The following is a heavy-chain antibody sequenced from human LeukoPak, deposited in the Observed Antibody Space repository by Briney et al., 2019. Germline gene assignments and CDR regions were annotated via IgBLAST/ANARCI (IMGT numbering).Heavy chain of an antibody. J-gene: IGHJ4*02. Sequence: PGGSLRLSCAASGFTFSTYAMTWVRQAPGARLEWVSGISGSGGASFYAGSVKGRFTIYRDNSKNMLYLQMNSLRVEDTAVYYCAKDRPTEQWLSGPHYFDYWGQGTLVTVSS. D-gene: IGHD6-19*01. CDR3: AKDRPTEQWLSGPHYFDY. CDR1: GFTFSTYA. CDR2: ISGSGGAS. V-gene: IGHV3-23*01.